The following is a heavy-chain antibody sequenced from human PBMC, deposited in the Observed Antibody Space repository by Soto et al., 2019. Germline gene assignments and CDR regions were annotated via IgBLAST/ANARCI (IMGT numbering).Heavy chain of an antibody. CDR2: INPSGGST. D-gene: IGHD2-2*01. V-gene: IGHV1-46*03. J-gene: IGHJ3*02. CDR3: AICSTSYPTEGDAFDI. Sequence: ASVTVSCHASGYTFPSSYMHWVRQAPGQGLEWMGIINPSGGSTSYAQKFQGRVTMTRDTSTNTVYMELSSLRSEDTAVYYCAICSTSYPTEGDAFDIWGQGTMVTVSS. CDR1: GYTFPSSY.